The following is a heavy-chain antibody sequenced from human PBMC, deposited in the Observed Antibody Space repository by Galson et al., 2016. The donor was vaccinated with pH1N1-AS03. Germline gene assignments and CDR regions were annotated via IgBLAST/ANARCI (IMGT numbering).Heavy chain of an antibody. V-gene: IGHV2-70*04. J-gene: IGHJ4*02. Sequence: PALVKPTQTLTLTCTFSGFSLSTIGMRVNWVRQPPGKALEWPARIDWDDDKDYSTSLKTRLTISQDTSKNQVVLTMTNMDPVDTATYYCARIRGYSYYFDYWGQGTLVTVSS. CDR1: GFSLSTIGMR. CDR2: IDWDDDK. D-gene: IGHD5-18*01. CDR3: ARIRGYSYYFDY.